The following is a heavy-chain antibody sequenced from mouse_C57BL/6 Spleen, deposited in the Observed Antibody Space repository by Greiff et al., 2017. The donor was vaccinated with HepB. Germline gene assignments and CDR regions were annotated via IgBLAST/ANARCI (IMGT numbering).Heavy chain of an antibody. CDR1: GFTFSSYA. D-gene: IGHD1-1*01. CDR2: ISDGGSYT. CDR3: ARGGLLRFFDY. J-gene: IGHJ2*01. Sequence: EVQWVESGGGLVKPGGSLKLSCAASGFTFSSYAMSWVRQTPEKRLEWVATISDGGSYTYYPDNVKGRFTISRDNAKNNLYLQMSHLKSEDTAMYYCARGGLLRFFDYWGQGTTLTVSS. V-gene: IGHV5-4*01.